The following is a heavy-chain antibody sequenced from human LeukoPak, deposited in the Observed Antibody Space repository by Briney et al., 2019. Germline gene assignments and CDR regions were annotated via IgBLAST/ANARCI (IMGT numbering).Heavy chain of an antibody. D-gene: IGHD3-16*01. CDR2: INERATII. J-gene: IGHJ4*02. Sequence: GGSLRLSCAASGSTFSNYWMHWVRQAPGKGLEWVSRINERATIISYADSVKGRFTISRENARNTLYLQMNSLTAEDTAVYYCVRDLILVWTPGDDFDHWGQGTLVTVSS. V-gene: IGHV3-74*01. CDR1: GSTFSNYW. CDR3: VRDLILVWTPGDDFDH.